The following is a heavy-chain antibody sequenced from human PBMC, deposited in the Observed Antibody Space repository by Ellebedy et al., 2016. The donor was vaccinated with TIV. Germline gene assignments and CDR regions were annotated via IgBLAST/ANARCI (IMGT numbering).Heavy chain of an antibody. CDR1: GGSFSGYY. CDR3: ARGITITMVRGVILRGNWFDP. D-gene: IGHD3-10*01. J-gene: IGHJ5*02. Sequence: SETLSLXXAVYGGSFSGYYWSWIRQPPGKGLEWIGEINHSGSTNYNPSLKSRVTISVDTSKNQFSLKLSSVTAADTAVYYCARGITITMVRGVILRGNWFDPWGQGTLVTVSS. CDR2: INHSGST. V-gene: IGHV4-34*01.